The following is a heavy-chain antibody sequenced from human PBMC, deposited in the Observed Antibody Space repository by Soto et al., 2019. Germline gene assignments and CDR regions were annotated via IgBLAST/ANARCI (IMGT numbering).Heavy chain of an antibody. CDR2: IDNSGST. CDR3: AMAGNYRYFDA. J-gene: IGHJ4*02. CDR1: GGSISNYF. V-gene: IGHV4-4*07. D-gene: IGHD1-7*01. Sequence: SETLSLTCTVSGGSISNYFCNWIRQPAGKGLEWIGRIDNSGSTNYNPSLKSRITMSADTSKNQFSLKLTSVTAADTAVYYCAMAGNYRYFDAWGQGTLVTVSS.